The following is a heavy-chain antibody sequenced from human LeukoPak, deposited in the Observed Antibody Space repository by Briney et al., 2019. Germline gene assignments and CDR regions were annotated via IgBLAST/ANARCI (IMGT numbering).Heavy chain of an antibody. D-gene: IGHD4-17*01. V-gene: IGHV4-59*12. CDR3: ARTTVTTWRYYFNY. Sequence: SETLSLTCTVSGGSISSYYWSWIRQPPGKGLEWIGYIYHSGSTYYNPSLKSRVTISVDRSKNQFSLKLSSVTAADTAVYYCARTTVTTWRYYFNYWGQGTLVTVSS. CDR1: GGSISSYY. CDR2: IYHSGST. J-gene: IGHJ4*02.